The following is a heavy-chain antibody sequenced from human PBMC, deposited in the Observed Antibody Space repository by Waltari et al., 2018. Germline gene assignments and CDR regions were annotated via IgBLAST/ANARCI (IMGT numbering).Heavy chain of an antibody. J-gene: IGHJ4*02. CDR2: IYHSGST. Sequence: QVQLQESGPGLVKPSETLSLTCAVSGYSISSGYYWGWIRQPPGKGLEWIGSIYHSGSTYYTPSLKSRVTISVDTSKNQFSRKLSSVTAADTAVYYCARLDSSGWPDDWGQGTLVTVSS. V-gene: IGHV4-38-2*01. D-gene: IGHD6-19*01. CDR3: ARLDSSGWPDD. CDR1: GYSISSGYY.